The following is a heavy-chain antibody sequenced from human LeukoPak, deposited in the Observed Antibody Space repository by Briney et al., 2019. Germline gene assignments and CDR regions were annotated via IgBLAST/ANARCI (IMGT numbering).Heavy chain of an antibody. CDR3: ARETGTYYYDSSGYYSFDY. CDR1: GYTFTSYA. V-gene: IGHV1-3*01. Sequence: ASVKVSCKASGYTFTSYAMHWVRQAPGQRLEWMGWINAGNGNTKYSQKFQGRVTITRDTSASTAYMELSSLRSEDTAVYYCARETGTYYYDSSGYYSFDYWGQGTLVTVSS. J-gene: IGHJ4*02. D-gene: IGHD3-22*01. CDR2: INAGNGNT.